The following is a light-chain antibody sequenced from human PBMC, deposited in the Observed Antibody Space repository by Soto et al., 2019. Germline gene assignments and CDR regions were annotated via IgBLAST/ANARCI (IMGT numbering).Light chain of an antibody. Sequence: QSALTQPPSASGSPGQSVTISCTGTSSDVGGYNFVSWYQQHPGKAPKLMIYEVSERPSGVPGRFSGSKSGNTASLTVSGLQAEDEADYYCSSYAGSNIVVFGGGTKVTVL. J-gene: IGLJ2*01. V-gene: IGLV2-8*01. CDR3: SSYAGSNIVV. CDR1: SSDVGGYNF. CDR2: EVS.